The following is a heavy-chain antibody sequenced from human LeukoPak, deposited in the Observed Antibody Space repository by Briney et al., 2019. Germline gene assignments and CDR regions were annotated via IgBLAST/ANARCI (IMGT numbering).Heavy chain of an antibody. Sequence: PGGSLRLSCAASGFRFSDFFMTWIRQAPGKGLEWVAVISYDGSNKYYADSVKGRFTISRDNSKNTLYLQMNSLRAEDTAVYYCARADGGGSSGSPIDYWGQGTLVTVSS. CDR3: ARADGGGSSGSPIDY. CDR2: ISYDGSNK. V-gene: IGHV3-30*03. D-gene: IGHD3-22*01. J-gene: IGHJ4*02. CDR1: GFRFSDFF.